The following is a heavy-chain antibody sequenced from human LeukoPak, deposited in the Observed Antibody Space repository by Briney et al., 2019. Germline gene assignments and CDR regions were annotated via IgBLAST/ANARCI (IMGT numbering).Heavy chain of an antibody. V-gene: IGHV3-23*01. D-gene: IGHD6-13*01. J-gene: IGHJ4*02. CDR1: GYSFSSYW. Sequence: GESLKISCKGSGYSFSSYWIGWVRQMPGKGLEWVSAISGSGGSTYYADSVKGRFTISRDNSKNTLYLQMNSLRAEDTAVYYCAKDRGVSSSWYPRDFDYWGQGTLVTVSS. CDR2: ISGSGGST. CDR3: AKDRGVSSSWYPRDFDY.